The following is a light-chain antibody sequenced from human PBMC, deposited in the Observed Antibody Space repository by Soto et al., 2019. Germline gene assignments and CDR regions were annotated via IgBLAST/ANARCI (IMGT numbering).Light chain of an antibody. J-gene: IGLJ2*01. CDR2: DVS. CDR3: CSYAGDLAL. Sequence: QSVLTQPRSVSGSPGQSVTISCTGTSSDVGGYDFVSWYQQHPGKAPKLMISDVSKRPSGVPDRFSGSKSDNTASLTISGLQAEDEADYYCCSYAGDLALFGGGTK. V-gene: IGLV2-11*01. CDR1: SSDVGGYDF.